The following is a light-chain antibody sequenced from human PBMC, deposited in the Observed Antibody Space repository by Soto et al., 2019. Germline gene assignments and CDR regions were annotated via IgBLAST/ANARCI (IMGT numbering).Light chain of an antibody. CDR2: EVS. CDR1: SSDVGGYNY. CDR3: SSYTSSTTWV. Sequence: QPASVSGSPGQSITISCTGTSSDVGGYNYVSWYQQNPGKVPKLIIYEVSNRPSGVSDRFSGSKSGNTASLTISGLQTEDEADYYCSSYTSSTTWVFGEGTKLTVL. V-gene: IGLV2-14*01. J-gene: IGLJ3*02.